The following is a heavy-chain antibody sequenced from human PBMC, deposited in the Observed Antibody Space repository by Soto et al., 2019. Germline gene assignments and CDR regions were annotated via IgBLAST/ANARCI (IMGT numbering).Heavy chain of an antibody. Sequence: QVHLVQSGGAVKKPGASVKISCQTSGYTFSNYGITWVRQAPGQGLEWVGWVNGDSGNTNYAQNMEGRVTMTTDASTATADMELRNLRSDDTATYYCARGTGLNDGSDLWGQGTVVSVSS. V-gene: IGHV1-18*01. J-gene: IGHJ3*01. CDR3: ARGTGLNDGSDL. CDR1: GYTFSNYG. CDR2: VNGDSGNT.